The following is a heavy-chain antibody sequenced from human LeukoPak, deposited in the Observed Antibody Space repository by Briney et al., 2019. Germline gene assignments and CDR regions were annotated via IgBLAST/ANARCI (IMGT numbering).Heavy chain of an antibody. D-gene: IGHD3-22*01. Sequence: SETLSLPCTVSGGSISSYYWSWIRQPPGKGLDWIGYIYYSGSTNYNPSLKSRVTISVDTSKNQFSLKLSSVTAADTAVYYCARLTGYDSSGLYYYYMVVWGTGTTVTVSS. V-gene: IGHV4-59*08. CDR3: ARLTGYDSSGLYYYYMVV. CDR2: IYYSGST. J-gene: IGHJ6*03. CDR1: GGSISSYY.